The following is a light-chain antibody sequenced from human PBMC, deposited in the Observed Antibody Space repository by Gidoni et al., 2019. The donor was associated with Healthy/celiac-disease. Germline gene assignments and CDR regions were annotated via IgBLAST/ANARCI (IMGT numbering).Light chain of an antibody. Sequence: QSVLPQPPSVSGAPGPRVTISCTGSSPNIVAGYDVHWYQKLPGTAPKLLIYGNSNRPSGVPDRFSGSKSGTSASLAITGLQAEDEADYYCQSYDSSLSGSVVFGGGTKLTVL. CDR3: QSYDSSLSGSVV. V-gene: IGLV1-40*01. J-gene: IGLJ2*01. CDR2: GNS. CDR1: SPNIVAGYD.